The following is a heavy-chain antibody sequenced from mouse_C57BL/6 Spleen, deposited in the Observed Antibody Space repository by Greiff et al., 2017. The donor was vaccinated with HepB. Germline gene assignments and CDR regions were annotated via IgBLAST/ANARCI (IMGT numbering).Heavy chain of an antibody. CDR2: INYDGSST. CDR1: GFTFSDYY. D-gene: IGHD1-1*01. CDR3: ARDEGTTVVERGGFAY. J-gene: IGHJ3*01. V-gene: IGHV5-16*01. Sequence: EVKLMESEGGLVQPGSSMKLSCTASGFTFSDYYMAWVRQVPEKGLEWVANINYDGSSTYYLDSLKSRFIISRDNAKNILYLQMSSLKSEDTATYYCARDEGTTVVERGGFAYWGQGTLVTVSA.